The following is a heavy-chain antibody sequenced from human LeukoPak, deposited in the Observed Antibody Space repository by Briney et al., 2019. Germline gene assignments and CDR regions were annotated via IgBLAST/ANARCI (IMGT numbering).Heavy chain of an antibody. J-gene: IGHJ6*03. CDR3: ARDTQYCSGGSCYRASYYYYMDV. D-gene: IGHD2-15*01. CDR1: GYTFTSYY. CDR2: INPSGGST. Sequence: ASVKVSCKASGYTFTSYYMHWVRQAPGQGLEWMGIINPSGGSTSYAQKFQGRVTMTRDMSTSTVYMELNSLRSEDTAVYYCARDTQYCSGGSCYRASYYYYMDVWGKGTTVTVSS. V-gene: IGHV1-46*01.